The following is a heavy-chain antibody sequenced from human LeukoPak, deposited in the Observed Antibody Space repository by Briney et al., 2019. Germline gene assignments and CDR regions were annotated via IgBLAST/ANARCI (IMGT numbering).Heavy chain of an antibody. V-gene: IGHV4-34*01. CDR3: ARGRRYCSSTSTLCYYYYMDV. CDR1: GGSFSGYY. D-gene: IGHD2-2*01. J-gene: IGHJ6*03. CDR2: INHSGST. Sequence: SETLSLTCAVYGGSFSGYYWSWIRQPPGKGLEWIGEINHSGSTNYNPSLKSRVTISVDTSKNQFSLKLSSVTAADTAVYYCARGRRYCSSTSTLCYYYYMDVWGKGTTVTVPS.